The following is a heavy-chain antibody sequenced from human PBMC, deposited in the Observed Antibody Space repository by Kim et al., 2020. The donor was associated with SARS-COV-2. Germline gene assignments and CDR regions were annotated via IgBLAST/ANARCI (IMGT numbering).Heavy chain of an antibody. D-gene: IGHD5-12*01. V-gene: IGHV4-39*01. Sequence: YYNPSLKSRVTISVDTSKDQFSLRLTSVTAADTAVFYCARQKGWLDFFDYWGQGILVTVSS. J-gene: IGHJ4*02. CDR3: ARQKGWLDFFDY.